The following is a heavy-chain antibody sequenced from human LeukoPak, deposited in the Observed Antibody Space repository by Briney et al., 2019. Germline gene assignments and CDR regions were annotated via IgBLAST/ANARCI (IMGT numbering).Heavy chain of an antibody. Sequence: SETLSLTCTVSGGSIGSYYWSWIRRPPGKGLEWIAYIYYSGSTNYNPSLESRVTISVDTSKNQFSLNLTSVTAADTAVYYCARAYSSGSYYGLDVWGQGTTVTVSS. V-gene: IGHV4-59*08. CDR3: ARAYSSGSYYGLDV. CDR2: IYYSGST. J-gene: IGHJ6*02. CDR1: GGSIGSYY. D-gene: IGHD6-19*01.